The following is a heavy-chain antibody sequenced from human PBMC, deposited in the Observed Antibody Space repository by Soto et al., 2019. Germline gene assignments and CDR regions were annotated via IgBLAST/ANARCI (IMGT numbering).Heavy chain of an antibody. CDR3: VRDRYTMSDFWSGFSSD. V-gene: IGHV3-23*04. J-gene: IGHJ4*02. D-gene: IGHD3-3*01. CDR1: GFTFSSSP. CDR2: IRNDGGSM. Sequence: EVYLVQSGGGWVQPGGSLRLSCAASGFTFSSSPISWVRQVPGKGLEWISAIRNDGGSMYYVDSVKGRFTISRDNSKSTSTLRMKNLRVEDTATYYCVRDRYTMSDFWSGFSSDWGQGAQVIVSS.